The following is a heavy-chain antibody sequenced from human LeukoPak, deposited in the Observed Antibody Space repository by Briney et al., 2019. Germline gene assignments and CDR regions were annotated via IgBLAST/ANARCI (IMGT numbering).Heavy chain of an antibody. Sequence: GGSLRLSCAASGFTFSSYGMHWVRQAPGKGLEWVAVISYGGSNKYYADSVKGRFTISRDNSKNTLYLQMNSLRAEDTAVYYCAKDLHIVASEYYFDYWGQGTLVTVSS. CDR3: AKDLHIVASEYYFDY. D-gene: IGHD5-12*01. V-gene: IGHV3-30*18. J-gene: IGHJ4*02. CDR2: ISYGGSNK. CDR1: GFTFSSYG.